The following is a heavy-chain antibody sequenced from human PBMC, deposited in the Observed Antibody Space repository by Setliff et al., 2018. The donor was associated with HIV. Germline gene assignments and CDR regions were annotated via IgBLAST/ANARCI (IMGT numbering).Heavy chain of an antibody. J-gene: IGHJ4*02. CDR2: INTKTGNP. V-gene: IGHV7-4-1*01. Sequence: ASVKVSCKASGYSFTTYAMNWVRQAPGQGPEWMGWINTKTGNPTYAQGFTGRFVFSLDTSLTTAYLQISSLKTEDTAVYYCARGSGMMPYSFDYWGQGTLVTVS. CDR3: ARGSGMMPYSFDY. CDR1: GYSFTTYA. D-gene: IGHD3-16*01.